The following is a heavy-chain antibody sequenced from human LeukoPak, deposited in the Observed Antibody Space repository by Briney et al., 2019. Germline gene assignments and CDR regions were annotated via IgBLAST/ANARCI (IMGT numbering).Heavy chain of an antibody. CDR1: GYTLTELS. CDR3: ARVSGYSSSSGAFDI. V-gene: IGHV1-24*01. Sequence: ASVKVSCKVSGYTLTELSMHWVRQAPGKGLEWVGGFDPEDGETIYAQKFQGRVTMTEDTSTDTAYMELSSLRSEDTAVYYCARVSGYSSSSGAFDIWGQGTMVTVSS. CDR2: FDPEDGET. D-gene: IGHD6-6*01. J-gene: IGHJ3*02.